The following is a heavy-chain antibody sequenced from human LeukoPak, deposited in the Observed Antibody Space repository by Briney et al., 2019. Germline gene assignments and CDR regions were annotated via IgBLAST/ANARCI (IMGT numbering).Heavy chain of an antibody. J-gene: IGHJ6*03. CDR3: AISPLAASEYYYMDV. Sequence: KPSETLSLTCAVYGGSFSGYYWSWIRQPPGKGLEWIGEINHSGSTNYNPSLKSRVTISVDTSKNQFSLKLSSVTAADTAVYYCAISPLAASEYYYMDVWGKGTTVTVSS. CDR1: GGSFSGYY. CDR2: INHSGST. V-gene: IGHV4-34*01. D-gene: IGHD6-13*01.